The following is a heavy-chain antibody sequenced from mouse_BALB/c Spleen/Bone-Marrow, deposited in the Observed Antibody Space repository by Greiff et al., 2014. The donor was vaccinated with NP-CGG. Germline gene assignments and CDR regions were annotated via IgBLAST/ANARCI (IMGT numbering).Heavy chain of an antibody. D-gene: IGHD2-1*01. CDR3: ARYGNYFDY. Sequence: EVQLQQSGPGLVKPSQTVSLTCTVTGISITTGNYRWSWIRQFPGNKLEWIGYIYYSGTITYNPSLTSRTTITRDTSKNQFFLEMNSLTAVDTATYYCARYGNYFDYWGQGTTLTVSS. V-gene: IGHV3-5*02. CDR2: IYYSGTI. CDR1: GISITTGNYR. J-gene: IGHJ2*01.